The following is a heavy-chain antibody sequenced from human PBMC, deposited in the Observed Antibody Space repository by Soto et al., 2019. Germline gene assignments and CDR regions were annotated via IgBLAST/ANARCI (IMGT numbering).Heavy chain of an antibody. V-gene: IGHV1-18*01. CDR3: ASSSIAAAGPFDY. D-gene: IGHD6-13*01. J-gene: IGHJ4*02. CDR2: ISSHNGNT. CDR1: GSTITAYG. Sequence: QVQLVQSGDEVKQPGASVKVSCKASGSTITAYGISWVRQAPGQGLEWMAWISSHNGNTYYAQNLQGSVTMTTDTSTSTAYMDPRSLRSDNTAVYYCASSSIAAAGPFDYWGQGALVTVSS.